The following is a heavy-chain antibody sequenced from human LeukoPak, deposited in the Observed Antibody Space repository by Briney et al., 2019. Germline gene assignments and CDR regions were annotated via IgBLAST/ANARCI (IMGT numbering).Heavy chain of an antibody. Sequence: SETLSLTCTVSGYSISSGYYWDWIRQPPGKGLEWIGSIYHSGNTFYNPSLKSRVTISVDTSKNQFSLKLRSVTAADTAVYYCARDVYGDYVTGAFDIWGQGTMVTVSS. CDR1: GYSISSGYY. D-gene: IGHD4-17*01. J-gene: IGHJ3*02. CDR3: ARDVYGDYVTGAFDI. V-gene: IGHV4-38-2*02. CDR2: IYHSGNT.